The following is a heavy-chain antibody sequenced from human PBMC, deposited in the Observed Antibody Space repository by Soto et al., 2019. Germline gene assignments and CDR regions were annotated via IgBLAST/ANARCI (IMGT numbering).Heavy chain of an antibody. CDR3: ARDGRNYDFWSGLAIQSSNAFDI. J-gene: IGHJ3*02. D-gene: IGHD3-3*01. CDR1: GYTFTSYG. CDR2: ISAYNGNT. V-gene: IGHV1-18*01. Sequence: ASVKGSCKASGYTFTSYGISWVRQAPGQGLEWMGWISAYNGNTNYAQKLQGRVTMTTDTSTSTAYMGLRSLRSDDTAVYYCARDGRNYDFWSGLAIQSSNAFDIWGQGTMVTVSS.